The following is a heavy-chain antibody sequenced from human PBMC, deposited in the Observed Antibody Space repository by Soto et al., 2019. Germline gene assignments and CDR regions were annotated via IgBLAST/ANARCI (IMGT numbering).Heavy chain of an antibody. Sequence: EVQLSESGGCLAQPGGSLRLSCAASGFTFNMYAMSWVRQAPGKVLEWVSAIGGSGDNTYYADFVKGRFTISRDNSKNTLYLQMDSLRAEDTAIYYCARTITGFFWAGAYWGQGTLVTVSS. CDR2: IGGSGDNT. V-gene: IGHV3-23*01. CDR3: ARTITGFFWAGAY. CDR1: GFTFNMYA. D-gene: IGHD1-1*01. J-gene: IGHJ4*02.